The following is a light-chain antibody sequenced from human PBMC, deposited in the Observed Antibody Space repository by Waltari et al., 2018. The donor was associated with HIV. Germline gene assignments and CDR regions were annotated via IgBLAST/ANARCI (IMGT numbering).Light chain of an antibody. Sequence: QSALTQPASVSGSPGQSITLSCTGTSSNVGRYNLVSWYQQHPGRAPKVMIYEVSKRPSGVSNRFSGSKSGNTASLTISGLQAEDEADYYCCSYTGSNPFLLFGGGTKLTVL. CDR2: EVS. CDR3: CSYTGSNPFLL. J-gene: IGLJ2*01. V-gene: IGLV2-23*02. CDR1: SSNVGRYNL.